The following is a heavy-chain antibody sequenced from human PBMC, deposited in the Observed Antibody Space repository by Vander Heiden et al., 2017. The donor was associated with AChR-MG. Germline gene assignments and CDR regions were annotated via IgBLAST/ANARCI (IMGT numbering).Heavy chain of an antibody. Sequence: QLQLQESGPGLAKPSETLSLTCTVSGGSISSSSYYWGWIRQPPGKGLEWIGSIYYSGSTYYNPSLKSRVTISVDTSKSQFSLKLSSVTAADTAVYYCANQNRDFWSGYYLDYWGQGTLVTVSS. CDR1: GGSISSSSYY. J-gene: IGHJ4*02. CDR2: IYYSGST. V-gene: IGHV4-39*01. D-gene: IGHD3-3*01. CDR3: ANQNRDFWSGYYLDY.